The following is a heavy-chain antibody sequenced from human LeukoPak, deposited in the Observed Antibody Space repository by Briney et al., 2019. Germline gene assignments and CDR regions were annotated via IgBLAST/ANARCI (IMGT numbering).Heavy chain of an antibody. J-gene: IGHJ6*04. CDR1: GGTFSDYA. V-gene: IGHV1-69*10. CDR2: FIPVLGTA. D-gene: IGHD2-8*01. CDR3: AGIPVFGVVLHQEPV. Sequence: ASVKVSYKASGGTFSDYALNWVRQAPGQGLEWMGVFIPVLGTANSTRNFQDRVSITADISTHTVYMELSSLKSEDTAVYFCAGIPVFGVVLHQEPVWGKGTTVTVSS.